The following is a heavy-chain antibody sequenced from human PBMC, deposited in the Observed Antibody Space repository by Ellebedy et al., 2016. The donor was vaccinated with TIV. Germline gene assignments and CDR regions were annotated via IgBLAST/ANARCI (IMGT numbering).Heavy chain of an antibody. CDR2: ISDYSGNT. J-gene: IGHJ4*02. D-gene: IGHD4-11*01. CDR1: GYTFTSFG. Sequence: ASVKVSCKASGYTFTSFGISWLRQAPGQGLEWMGWISDYSGNTNYAQKFQGRVTMTRDTSTRTVYMEVTSLRAEDTAVYYCARALTDYPNTFENWGQGTLVIVSA. V-gene: IGHV1-18*04. CDR3: ARALTDYPNTFEN.